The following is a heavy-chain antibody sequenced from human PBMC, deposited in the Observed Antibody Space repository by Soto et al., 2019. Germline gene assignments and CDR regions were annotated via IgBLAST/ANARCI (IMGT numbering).Heavy chain of an antibody. D-gene: IGHD2-21*01. J-gene: IGHJ4*02. V-gene: IGHV6-1*01. Sequence: SQTLSLTCAISGDSVFSNTAAWNWIRQSPSRGLEWLGRTYYRSKWYNDYAVTVKSRIAINPDTSKNQFSLHLNSVTPDDTARYYCVRDVAFDFVHWGQGAQVTSPQ. CDR1: GDSVFSNTAA. CDR2: TYYRSKWYN. CDR3: VRDVAFDFVH.